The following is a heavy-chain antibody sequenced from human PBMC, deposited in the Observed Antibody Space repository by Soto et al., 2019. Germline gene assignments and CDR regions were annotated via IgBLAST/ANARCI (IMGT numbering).Heavy chain of an antibody. CDR3: ARDLMVRDYYYYYMDV. J-gene: IGHJ6*03. Sequence: ASVKVSCKASGYTFTSYYMHWVRQAPGQGLEWMGIINPSGGSTSYAQKFQGRVTMTRDTSTSTAYMELSSLRSEDTAVYYCARDLMVRDYYYYYMDVWGKGTTVTVSS. CDR2: INPSGGST. D-gene: IGHD3-10*01. CDR1: GYTFTSYY. V-gene: IGHV1-46*01.